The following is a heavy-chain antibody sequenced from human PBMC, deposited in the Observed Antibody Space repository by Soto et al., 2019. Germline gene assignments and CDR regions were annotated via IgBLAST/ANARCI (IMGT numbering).Heavy chain of an antibody. CDR1: GFTFSSYA. V-gene: IGHV3-23*01. J-gene: IGHJ5*02. CDR3: AKSPSQYCSSTSCYSWRRYENWFDP. CDR2: ISGSGGST. Sequence: GGSLRLSCAASGFTFSSYAMSWVRQAPGKGLEWVSAISGSGGSTYYADSVKGRFTISRDNSKNTLYLQMNSRRAEDTAVYYCAKSPSQYCSSTSCYSWRRYENWFDPWGQGTLVTVSS. D-gene: IGHD2-2*01.